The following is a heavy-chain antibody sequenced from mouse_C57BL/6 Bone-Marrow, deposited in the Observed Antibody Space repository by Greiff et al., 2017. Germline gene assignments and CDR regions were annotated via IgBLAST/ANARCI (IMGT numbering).Heavy chain of an antibody. Sequence: EVQLQQSGAELVRPGASVKLSCTASGFNIKDDYMHWVKQRPEQGLEWIGWIDPENGDTEYASKFQGKATITADTSSNTAYLQLSSLTSEDTAVYYCASCGSFDYWGQGTTLTVSS. CDR2: IDPENGDT. CDR3: ASCGSFDY. J-gene: IGHJ2*01. V-gene: IGHV14-4*01. CDR1: GFNIKDDY. D-gene: IGHD1-1*01.